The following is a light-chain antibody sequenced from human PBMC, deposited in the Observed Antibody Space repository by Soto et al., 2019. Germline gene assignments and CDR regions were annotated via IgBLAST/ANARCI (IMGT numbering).Light chain of an antibody. J-gene: IGKJ4*01. CDR2: GAS. Sequence: EIVMTQSPATLSVSPGERATLSCRASQSVSSNLAWYQQKPGQAPRLLIYGASTRATGIPARFSGSGSGTEFTLTISSLQSEDFAVYYYQQYNNWPLTFGGGTQVEIK. CDR3: QQYNNWPLT. V-gene: IGKV3-15*01. CDR1: QSVSSN.